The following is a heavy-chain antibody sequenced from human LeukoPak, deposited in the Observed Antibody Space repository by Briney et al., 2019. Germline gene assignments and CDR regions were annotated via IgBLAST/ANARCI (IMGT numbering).Heavy chain of an antibody. J-gene: IGHJ4*02. V-gene: IGHV3-23*01. D-gene: IGHD6-6*01. CDR3: AKTITAGRHGDFDY. CDR1: GFTFNNYA. Sequence: QPGGSLRLSCAASGFTFNNYAMSWVRQAPGKGLEWVSAISGSGGGTYYADSVKGRFTISRDNSKNTLYLQMNSLRAEDTAVYYCAKTITAGRHGDFDYWGQGTLVTVSS. CDR2: ISGSGGGT.